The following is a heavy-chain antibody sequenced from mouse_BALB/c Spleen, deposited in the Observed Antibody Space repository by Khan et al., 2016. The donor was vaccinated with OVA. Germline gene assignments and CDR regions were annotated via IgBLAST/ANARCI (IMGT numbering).Heavy chain of an antibody. CDR1: GYSFTDYN. CDR3: ALIYHYGSGFDY. V-gene: IGHV1S135*01. CDR2: IDPYTGGT. D-gene: IGHD1-1*01. Sequence: VQLQQSGPELVKPGASVKVSCKASGYSFTDYNMFWVKQSLGKTLEWIGYIDPYTGGTNYNQKFMGRATLTVYKSSSTAFMHLNSLTSGDSAVYYCALIYHYGSGFDYWGQGTTLTVSS. J-gene: IGHJ2*01.